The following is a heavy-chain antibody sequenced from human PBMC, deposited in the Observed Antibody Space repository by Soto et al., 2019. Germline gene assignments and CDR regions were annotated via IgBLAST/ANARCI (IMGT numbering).Heavy chain of an antibody. CDR2: IIPILGIA. J-gene: IGHJ4*02. Sequence: QVQLVQSGAEVKKPGSSVKVSCKASAGTFSSYTISWVRKAPGPGLEWLGRIIPILGIANYAQKFQGRVTITADKATRNAYMELSSLRSDDTAVYYCASDSAAMDNIEATTYFDYWGQGTLVTVSS. CDR1: AGTFSSYT. V-gene: IGHV1-69*02. D-gene: IGHD5-12*01. CDR3: ASDSAAMDNIEATTYFDY.